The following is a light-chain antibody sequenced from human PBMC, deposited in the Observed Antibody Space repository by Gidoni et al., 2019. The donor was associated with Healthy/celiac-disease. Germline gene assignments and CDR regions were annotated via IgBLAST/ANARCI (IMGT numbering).Light chain of an antibody. J-gene: IGLJ3*02. CDR2: DVS. V-gene: IGLV2-14*01. Sequence: QSALTQPASVSGSPGQSITISCTGTRSDVGGYNYVSWYQQHPGTAPKLMIYDVSNRPSGVSNRFSGSKSGNTASLTISGLQAEDEADYYCSSYTSSSTLGVFGGGTKLTVL. CDR1: RSDVGGYNY. CDR3: SSYTSSSTLGV.